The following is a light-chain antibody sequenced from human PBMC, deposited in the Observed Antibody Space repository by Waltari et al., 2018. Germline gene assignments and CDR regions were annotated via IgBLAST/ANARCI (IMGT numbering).Light chain of an antibody. CDR2: VNSDGSH. J-gene: IGLJ3*02. CDR1: SGHTPKI. V-gene: IGLV4-69*01. Sequence: QLVLTQSPSASASLGASLKLTCTLSSGHTPKIIAWLPQKPEKGPRYLMKVNSDGSHNKGVEIPDRFSGSSSGAERYLTISSLQSEDEADYYCQTGGHGTWVFGGGTRLTVL. CDR3: QTGGHGTWV.